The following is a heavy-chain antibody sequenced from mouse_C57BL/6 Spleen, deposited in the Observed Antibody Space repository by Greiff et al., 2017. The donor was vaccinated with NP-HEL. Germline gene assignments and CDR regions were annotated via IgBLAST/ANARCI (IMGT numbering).Heavy chain of an antibody. D-gene: IGHD5-5*01. CDR2: IYPSDSET. CDR1: GYTFTSYW. V-gene: IGHV1-61*01. CDR3: ARSGWNYLFDY. Sequence: QVQLQQPGAELVRPGSSVKLSCKASGYTFTSYWMDWVKQRPGQGLEWIGNIYPSDSETHYNQKFKDKATLTVDKSSSTAYMQLSSLTSEDSAVYYCARSGWNYLFDYWGQGTTLTVSS. J-gene: IGHJ2*01.